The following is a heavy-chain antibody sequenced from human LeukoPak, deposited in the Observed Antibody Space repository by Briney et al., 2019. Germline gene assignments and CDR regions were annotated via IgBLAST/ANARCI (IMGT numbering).Heavy chain of an antibody. D-gene: IGHD3-22*01. CDR2: IYYSGST. CDR3: ARSEGYYDSSGCFDY. V-gene: IGHV4-61*01. J-gene: IGHJ4*02. CDR1: GGSVSSRSYY. Sequence: PSETLSLTCTVSGGSVSSRSYYWSWIRQPPGKGLEWIGYIYYSGSTNYNPSLTSRVTMSVDTSKNQFSLKLTSVNAADTAVYYCARSEGYYDSSGCFDYWGQGTLVTVSS.